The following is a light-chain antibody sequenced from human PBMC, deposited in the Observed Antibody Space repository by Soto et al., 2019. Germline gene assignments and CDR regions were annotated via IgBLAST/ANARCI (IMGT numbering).Light chain of an antibody. CDR3: SLYISGSTYV. CDR2: EVN. CDR1: SSDVGSYNR. V-gene: IGLV2-18*01. J-gene: IGLJ1*01. Sequence: QPSLAQPPSVSGSPGQSVTISCTGTSSDVGSYNRLAWYQQPPGTDPKLIMYEVNTRPSGVPDRFSGSKSGSTASLTISGLQAEDEADYYCSLYISGSTYVFGTGTKVTVL.